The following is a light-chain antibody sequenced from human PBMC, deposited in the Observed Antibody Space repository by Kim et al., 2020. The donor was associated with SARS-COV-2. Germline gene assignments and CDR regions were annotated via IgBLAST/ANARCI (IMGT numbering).Light chain of an antibody. J-gene: IGKJ1*01. Sequence: SPGERATLSCRATQSVSSSYLAWYQQKPGQAPRLLIYGSSSRATGIPDRFSGSGSGTDFTLTISRLEPEDFAVYYCQQYETSPWTFGQGTKVDIK. V-gene: IGKV3-20*01. CDR1: QSVSSSY. CDR3: QQYETSPWT. CDR2: GSS.